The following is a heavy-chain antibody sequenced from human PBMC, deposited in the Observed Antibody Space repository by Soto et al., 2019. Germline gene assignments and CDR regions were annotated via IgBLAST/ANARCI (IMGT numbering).Heavy chain of an antibody. V-gene: IGHV3-21*01. D-gene: IGHD1-26*01. CDR3: ARDLLAGQQLVIPWFHP. Sequence: EVQLVESGGDLVKPGGSLRLSCTASGFAFSSFNMNWVRQAPGKGLEWVSSIFTRSSQIYYADSVKGRFTISRDDAKNSLFLQMNSLSVEDTAVYYCARDLLAGQQLVIPWFHPWGQGTLVTVSS. J-gene: IGHJ5*02. CDR2: IFTRSSQI. CDR1: GFAFSSFN.